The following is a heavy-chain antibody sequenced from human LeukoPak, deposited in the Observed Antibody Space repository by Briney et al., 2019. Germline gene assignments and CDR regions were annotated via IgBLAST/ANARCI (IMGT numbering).Heavy chain of an antibody. CDR3: ARGGSYLSAFDI. CDR1: GFTFSSYA. V-gene: IGHV3-23*01. CDR2: ISGSGGST. J-gene: IGHJ3*02. D-gene: IGHD1-26*01. Sequence: GGSLRLSCAASGFTFSSYAMTWVRQTPGKGLEWVSGISGSGGSTFYADSVKGRFTISRDNSKNTLYLQMNSLRAEDTAVYYCARGGSYLSAFDIWGQGTMVTVSS.